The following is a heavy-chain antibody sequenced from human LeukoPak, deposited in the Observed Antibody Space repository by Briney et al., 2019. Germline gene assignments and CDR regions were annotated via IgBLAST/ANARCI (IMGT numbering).Heavy chain of an antibody. CDR1: GGSLTSYY. CDR2: VSYTGSA. J-gene: IGHJ5*02. V-gene: IGHV4-59*12. Sequence: SETLSLTCTVSGGSLTSYYWSWIRQPPGEGLEWIGSVSYTGSANYNPSLRSRVTMSVDTSKNQFSLKLSSVTAADTAVYYCARGGVNYKIAGPWGQGALVTVSS. D-gene: IGHD3-10*01. CDR3: ARGGVNYKIAGP.